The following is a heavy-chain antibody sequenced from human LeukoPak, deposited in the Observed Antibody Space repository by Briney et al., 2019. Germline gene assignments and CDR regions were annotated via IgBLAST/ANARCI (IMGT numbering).Heavy chain of an antibody. CDR3: ARAGNYYFEY. Sequence: PGGSLRLSCAASGFTIRTYWMHWVRQTPGQGLVWVSRINSDGSTTNYADSVKGRFTVSRDNAQNTLYLQMSSLRAEDTAVYYCARAGNYYFEYWGQGALVTVSS. CDR1: GFTIRTYW. CDR2: INSDGSTT. J-gene: IGHJ4*02. D-gene: IGHD3-10*01. V-gene: IGHV3-74*01.